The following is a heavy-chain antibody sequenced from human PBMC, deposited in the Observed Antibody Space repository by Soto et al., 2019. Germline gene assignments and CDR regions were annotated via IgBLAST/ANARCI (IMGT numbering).Heavy chain of an antibody. CDR3: AKKTTGYASHSDSMDG. D-gene: IGHD5-12*01. V-gene: IGHV3-30*18. CDR2: ISYDGDHK. Sequence: GGSLRLSCKPSGFTFRNCGLLWVRQAPGKGLEWVALISYDGDHKYYTDSARGRFTVSRDNFNNMMFLQMDSLRPEDSAVYYCAKKTTGYASHSDSMDGWGQGNMVTV. CDR1: GFTFRNCG. J-gene: IGHJ6*02.